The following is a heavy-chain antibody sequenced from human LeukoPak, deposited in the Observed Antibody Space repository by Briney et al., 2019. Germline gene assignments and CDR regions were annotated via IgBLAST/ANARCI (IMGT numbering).Heavy chain of an antibody. D-gene: IGHD4-23*01. CDR3: ARGHRAYGGKIRPFDY. CDR1: GGSFSGYY. Sequence: PSETLSLTCAVYGGSFSGYYWSRIRQPPGKGLEWIGEINHSGSTNYNPSLKSRVTISVDTSKNQFSLKLSSVTAADTAVYYCARGHRAYGGKIRPFDYWGQGTLVTVSS. CDR2: INHSGST. J-gene: IGHJ4*02. V-gene: IGHV4-34*01.